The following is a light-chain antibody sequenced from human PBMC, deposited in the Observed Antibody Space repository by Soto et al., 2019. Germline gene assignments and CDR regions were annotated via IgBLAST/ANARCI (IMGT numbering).Light chain of an antibody. Sequence: EIVLTQSPATLSLSPGDRATLSYRASQSVSKYLAWYQQKPGQAPRLLIYDASTRATGIPARFSGSGSGTDFTLTISSLEPEDFAVYYCQQRGNWPPFTFGPGTKVDI. CDR1: QSVSKY. CDR2: DAS. V-gene: IGKV3-11*01. J-gene: IGKJ3*01. CDR3: QQRGNWPPFT.